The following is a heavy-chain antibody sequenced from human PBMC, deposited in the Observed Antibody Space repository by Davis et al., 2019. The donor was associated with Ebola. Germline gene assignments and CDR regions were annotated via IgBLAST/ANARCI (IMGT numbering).Heavy chain of an antibody. CDR1: GFVFSNYG. J-gene: IGHJ4*02. V-gene: IGHV3-30*02. CDR3: SKIGGSNGWHQFDY. Sequence: GESLKISCVTSGFVFSNYGMHWVRQAPGRGLEWVAFAPFDGSQKHYADFVKGRFIISRDNSRNTLYLQMNRLTRDDTAVYYCSKIGGSNGWHQFDYWGQGIMVIVSS. D-gene: IGHD6-19*01. CDR2: APFDGSQK.